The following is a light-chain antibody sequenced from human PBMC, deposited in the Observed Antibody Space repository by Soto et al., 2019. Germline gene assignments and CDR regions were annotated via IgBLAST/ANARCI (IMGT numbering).Light chain of an antibody. CDR3: QQYNNWPWT. CDR2: GAS. CDR1: QSVSSN. Sequence: EIVMTQSPATLSVSPGERATLSCRASQSVSSNLAWYQQKPGQAPRLLIYGASTRATGIPARFSGSGSGTEFTLTISSLQSEDFAVYYCQQYNNWPWTFRQGTKVEIQ. J-gene: IGKJ1*01. V-gene: IGKV3-15*01.